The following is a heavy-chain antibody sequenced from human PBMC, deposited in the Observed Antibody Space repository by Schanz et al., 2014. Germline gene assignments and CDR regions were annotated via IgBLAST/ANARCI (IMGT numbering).Heavy chain of an antibody. CDR1: GFSFSSYS. J-gene: IGHJ6*03. CDR2: IDGKSTTV. D-gene: IGHD3-22*01. CDR3: ARDGDGGYHNYYMDV. Sequence: EADLVESGGGLIQRGESLRLSCSASGFSFSSYSMNWVRQAPGKGLEGLSYIDGKSTTVYYADSVKGRFTISRDKARNSLYLHMKTLEAKDTAVYDCARDGDGGYHNYYMDVWGKGTTVTVSS. V-gene: IGHV3-48*01.